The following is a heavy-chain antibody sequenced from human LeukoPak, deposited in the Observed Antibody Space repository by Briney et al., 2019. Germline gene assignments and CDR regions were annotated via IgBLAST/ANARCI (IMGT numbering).Heavy chain of an antibody. CDR3: VKDRELATIRGFFDY. Sequence: GGSLRLSCAASGFTFSSYALSWGRQAPGKGLEWVSSISGTADATYCAESVKGRFTISRDNSKNTLYLQMNSLRAEDTAVYYCVKDRELATIRGFFDYWGQGALVTVSS. D-gene: IGHD5-24*01. J-gene: IGHJ4*02. V-gene: IGHV3-23*01. CDR2: ISGTADAT. CDR1: GFTFSSYA.